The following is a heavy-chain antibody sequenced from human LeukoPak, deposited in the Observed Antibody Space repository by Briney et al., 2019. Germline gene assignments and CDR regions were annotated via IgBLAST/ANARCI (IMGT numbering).Heavy chain of an antibody. D-gene: IGHD3-22*01. J-gene: IGHJ3*02. V-gene: IGHV1-2*06. CDR2: INPNSGGT. Sequence: ASVKVSCKASGYTFTGYYMHWVRQAPGQGLEWMGRINPNSGGTNYAQKFQGRVTMTRDTSISTAYMELSRLRSDDTAVYCCARVVFGGSGYSDDAFDIWGQGTTVTVSS. CDR1: GYTFTGYY. CDR3: ARVVFGGSGYSDDAFDI.